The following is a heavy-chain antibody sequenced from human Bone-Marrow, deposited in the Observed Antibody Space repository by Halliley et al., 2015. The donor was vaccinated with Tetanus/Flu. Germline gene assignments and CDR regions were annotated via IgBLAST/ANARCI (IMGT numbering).Heavy chain of an antibody. J-gene: IGHJ6*02. CDR3: VTREGLEYGNRKYFYYGMDV. CDR2: GSEK. D-gene: IGHD6-6*01. Sequence: GSEKYYVQSVKGRFTISRDTAKNSLTLQMNNLRREDTAVYYCVTREGLEYGNRKYFYYGMDVWGQGTTVTVSS. V-gene: IGHV3-7*01.